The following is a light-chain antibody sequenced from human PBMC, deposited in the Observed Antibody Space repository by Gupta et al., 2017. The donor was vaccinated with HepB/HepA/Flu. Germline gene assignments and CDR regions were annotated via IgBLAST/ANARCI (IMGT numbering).Light chain of an antibody. V-gene: IGKV3-11*01. CDR2: DAS. Sequence: EIVLTQSPATLSLSSGERATLSCRASQSVSSYLAWYQQKPGQAPRLLIYDASNRATGIPARFSGSGSGTDFTLTISSREPEDFAVYYCQQRSNWPPITFGQGTRLEIK. J-gene: IGKJ5*01. CDR3: QQRSNWPPIT. CDR1: QSVSSY.